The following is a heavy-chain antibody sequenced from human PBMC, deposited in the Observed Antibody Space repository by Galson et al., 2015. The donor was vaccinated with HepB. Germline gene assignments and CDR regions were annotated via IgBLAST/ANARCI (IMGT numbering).Heavy chain of an antibody. CDR1: GYTFINYG. D-gene: IGHD4-11*01. CDR3: ARDRPQSTDAFDI. V-gene: IGHV1-18*01. CDR2: INAYNGNT. J-gene: IGHJ3*02. Sequence: SVKVSCKASGYTFINYGISWVRQAPGQGLEWMGWINAYNGNTNYAQKLQGRVTMTTDTSTSTAHMELRSLRSDDTAVYFCARDRPQSTDAFDIWGQGTMVPVSS.